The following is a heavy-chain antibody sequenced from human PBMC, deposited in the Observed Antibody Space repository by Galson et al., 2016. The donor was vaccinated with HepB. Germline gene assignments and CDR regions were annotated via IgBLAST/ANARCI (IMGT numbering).Heavy chain of an antibody. CDR1: GFMVSNNY. Sequence: SLRLSCAASGFMVSNNYMTWVRQAPGKGLEWVSVIYSDGDTYYADSVKGRFTISRHEAKNTLYLQINSLRAEDTAVYYCARKRVYCTRTTCFGWYINRWGRGALVTVSS. D-gene: IGHD2-2*01. CDR2: IYSDGDT. V-gene: IGHV3-53*04. CDR3: ARKRVYCTRTTCFGWYINR. J-gene: IGHJ2*01.